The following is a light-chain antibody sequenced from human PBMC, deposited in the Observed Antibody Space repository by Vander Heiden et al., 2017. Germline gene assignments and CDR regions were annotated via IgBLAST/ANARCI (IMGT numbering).Light chain of an antibody. J-gene: IGLJ1*01. CDR2: EVT. Sequence: QSVLPQPPSASGSLGQSVTISCTGTSSDVGDYNYVSWYQQHPGKAPRLLIYEVTKRPPGVPDRFSGSKSGNTASLTVSGLQAEDEADYYCNSYAGSNNFLFGSGTKVTVL. CDR3: NSYAGSNNFL. V-gene: IGLV2-8*01. CDR1: SSDVGDYNY.